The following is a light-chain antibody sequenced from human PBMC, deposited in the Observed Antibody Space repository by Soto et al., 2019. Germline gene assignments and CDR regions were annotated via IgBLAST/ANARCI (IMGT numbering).Light chain of an antibody. CDR3: PQYNNWPRT. J-gene: IGKJ1*01. CDR1: QSVSSN. Sequence: EIVMTQSPATLSVSPGERATLSCRASQSVSSNLAWYQQKPGQAPRLLIYGASTRATGIPARFSGSGSGTEFTLTISSLLSEDFAVYYCPQYNNWPRTFGQGTKVDIK. V-gene: IGKV3-15*01. CDR2: GAS.